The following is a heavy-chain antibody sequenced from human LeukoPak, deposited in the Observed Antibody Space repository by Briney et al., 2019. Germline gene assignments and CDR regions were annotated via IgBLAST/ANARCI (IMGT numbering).Heavy chain of an antibody. J-gene: IGHJ5*02. CDR2: IHYTGST. Sequence: SETLSLTCTVSGGSISTYVWSWIRQPPGKGLECIGYIHYTGSTNYNPSLKSRVTISVDTSKNQFSLKLSSVTAADTAIYYCARGGYYGSGNDFRFDPWGQGTLVTVSS. CDR1: GGSISTYV. D-gene: IGHD3-10*01. V-gene: IGHV4-59*01. CDR3: ARGGYYGSGNDFRFDP.